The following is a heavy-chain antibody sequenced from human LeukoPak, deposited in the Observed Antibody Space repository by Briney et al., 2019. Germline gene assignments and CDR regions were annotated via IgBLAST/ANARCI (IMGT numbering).Heavy chain of an antibody. CDR2: IYPGDSDT. CDR1: GYSFTSYW. J-gene: IGHJ3*02. D-gene: IGHD3-10*02. CDR3: ARPPMSAWDAFDI. Sequence: GESLKISCKGSGYSFTSYWIGWVRQMPGKGLECMGIIYPGDSDTRYSPSFQGQVTISADKSISTAYLQWSSLKASDTAMYYCARPPMSAWDAFDIWGQGTMVTVSS. V-gene: IGHV5-51*01.